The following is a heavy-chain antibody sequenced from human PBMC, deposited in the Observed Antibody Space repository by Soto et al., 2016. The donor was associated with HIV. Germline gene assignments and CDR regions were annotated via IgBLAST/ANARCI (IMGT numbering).Heavy chain of an antibody. Sequence: EVHLVESGGGLVQPGRSLRLSCTASGFTFDDFAMHWVRLLPGKGLEWVSGISWNSRRVDYADSVKGRFTISRDNAKTSLYLQMNGLRPEDMALYYCSKRFWSRRNRLLILTSWGRVTLVTGLL. V-gene: IGHV3-9*03. CDR2: ISWNSRRV. J-gene: IGHJ4*02. CDR1: GFTFDDFA. CDR3: SKRFWSRRNRLLILTS. D-gene: IGHD3-9*01.